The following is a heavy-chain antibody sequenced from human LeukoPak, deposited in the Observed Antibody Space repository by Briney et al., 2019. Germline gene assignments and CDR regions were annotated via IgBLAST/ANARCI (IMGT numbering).Heavy chain of an antibody. V-gene: IGHV3-30*02. CDR2: IRYDGSNK. CDR1: GFTFSSYG. D-gene: IGHD6-13*01. CDR3: AKDGPSFIAAAGIDY. Sequence: GGSLRLSCAASGFTFSSYGMHWVRQAPGKGLEWVAFIRYDGSNKYYADSVKGRFTISRDNSKNTLYLQMNSLRAEDTAVYYCAKDGPSFIAAAGIDYWGQGTLVTVSS. J-gene: IGHJ4*02.